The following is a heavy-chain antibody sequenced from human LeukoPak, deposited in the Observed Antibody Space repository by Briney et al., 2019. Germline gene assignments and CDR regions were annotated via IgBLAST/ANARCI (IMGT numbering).Heavy chain of an antibody. J-gene: IGHJ5*02. CDR1: GGSISKQY. CDR3: TRDSGTTGEVKFDP. D-gene: IGHD3-10*01. CDR2: IYGDGTI. V-gene: IGHV4-4*07. Sequence: PSETLSLTCTVSGGSISKQYWTWVRQSAGKGLEWIGRIYGDGTITYNPSLRSRVTMSLDTSKNQSSLRLTSVTAADTAMYYCTRDSGTTGEVKFDPWGQGTLVTVSS.